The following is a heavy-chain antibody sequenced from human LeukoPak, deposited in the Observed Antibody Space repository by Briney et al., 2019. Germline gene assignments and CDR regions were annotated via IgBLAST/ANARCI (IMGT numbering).Heavy chain of an antibody. CDR2: ISYDGSKK. D-gene: IGHD3-10*01. Sequence: GGSLRLSCAASGFTFSSYGMHWVRQAPGKGLEWVAIISYDGSKKYYGDSVKGRFTISRDNPKNTLYLQMNSLRAEDTAVYYCAKAYYGSGSPLDWFDPWGQGTLVTVSS. CDR1: GFTFSSYG. J-gene: IGHJ5*02. V-gene: IGHV3-30*19. CDR3: AKAYYGSGSPLDWFDP.